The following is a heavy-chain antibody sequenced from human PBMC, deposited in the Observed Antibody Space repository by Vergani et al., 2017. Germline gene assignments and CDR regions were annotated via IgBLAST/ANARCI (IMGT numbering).Heavy chain of an antibody. CDR1: GFPFSRYA. CDR3: AKDGDDIWTPGPLFDI. V-gene: IGHV3-23*03. D-gene: IGHD3-9*01. J-gene: IGHJ3*02. CDR2: IYSGGSST. Sequence: EVQLLESGGGLVQPGGSLRLSCAASGFPFSRYAMSWVRQAPGKGLEWVSVIYSGGSSTYYADSVKGRFTISRDNSKNTLYLQMNSLRAEDTAVYYCAKDGDDIWTPGPLFDIWGQGTMVTVSS.